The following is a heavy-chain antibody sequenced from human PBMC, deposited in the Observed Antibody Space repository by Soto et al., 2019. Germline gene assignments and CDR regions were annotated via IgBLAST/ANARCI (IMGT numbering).Heavy chain of an antibody. CDR2: TYYRSKWYN. CDR3: ARKAGGAFDI. J-gene: IGHJ3*02. CDR1: GDSVSSNIDA. V-gene: IGHV6-1*01. Sequence: PSQTLSLTRAISGDSVSSNIDAWNWIRQSPSRGLEWLGRTYYRSKWYNDYAVSVRSRITINPDTSKNQFSLQLNSVTPEDTAVYYCARKAGGAFDIWGQGTMVTVS.